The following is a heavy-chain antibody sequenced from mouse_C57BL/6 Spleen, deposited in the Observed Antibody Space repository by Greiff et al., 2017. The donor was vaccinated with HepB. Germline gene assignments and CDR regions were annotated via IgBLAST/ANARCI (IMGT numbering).Heavy chain of an antibody. CDR2: INPSDSDT. J-gene: IGHJ3*01. CDR3: ARIYYYGSSHAWFAY. Sequence: QVQLQQPGAELVKPGASVKVSCKASGYTFTSYWMHWVKQRPGQGLEWIGRINPSDSDTNYNQKFKGKATLTVDKSSSTAYMQLSSLTSEDSAVYYCARIYYYGSSHAWFAYWGQGTLVTVSA. CDR1: GYTFTSYW. V-gene: IGHV1-74*01. D-gene: IGHD1-1*01.